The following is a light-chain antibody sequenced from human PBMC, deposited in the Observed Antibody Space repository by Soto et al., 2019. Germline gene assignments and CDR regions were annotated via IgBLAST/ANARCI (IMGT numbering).Light chain of an antibody. CDR1: SSDVGSYNL. J-gene: IGLJ3*02. Sequence: QSVLTQPASVSGSPGQSITISCTGTSSDVGSYNLVSWYQQHPGKAPKLMIYEVSKRPSGVSNRFSGSKSGNTASLTISGLQAEDEGDYYCCSYAGSSTFGFGGGTKVTVL. CDR3: CSYAGSSTFG. V-gene: IGLV2-23*02. CDR2: EVS.